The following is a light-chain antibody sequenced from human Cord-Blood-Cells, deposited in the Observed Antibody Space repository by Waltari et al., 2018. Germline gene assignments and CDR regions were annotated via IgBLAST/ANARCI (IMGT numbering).Light chain of an antibody. CDR3: QSYDSSLSGSV. CDR2: GNS. J-gene: IGLJ3*02. CDR1: SPTLGAGHD. Sequence: QSVLTQPPSVSGAPGQRVTISCTGSSPTLGAGHDVHWYQQLPGTAPKLLIYGNSNRPSGVPDRFSGSKSGTSASLAITGLQAEDEADYYCQSYDSSLSGSVFGGGTKLTVL. V-gene: IGLV1-40*01.